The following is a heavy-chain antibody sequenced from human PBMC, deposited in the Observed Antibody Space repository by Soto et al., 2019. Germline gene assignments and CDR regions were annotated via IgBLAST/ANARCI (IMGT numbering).Heavy chain of an antibody. Sequence: VQLVESGGGLVQPGGSLRLSCAASGFTFSSYWMSWVRQAPGKGLEWVANIKQDGSEKYYVDSVKGRFTISRDNAKNSLYLQMNSLRAEDTAVYYCARDRSSSYDFWSGYYRGDYYFDYWGQGTLVTVSS. V-gene: IGHV3-7*03. J-gene: IGHJ4*02. D-gene: IGHD3-3*01. CDR3: ARDRSSSYDFWSGYYRGDYYFDY. CDR1: GFTFSSYW. CDR2: IKQDGSEK.